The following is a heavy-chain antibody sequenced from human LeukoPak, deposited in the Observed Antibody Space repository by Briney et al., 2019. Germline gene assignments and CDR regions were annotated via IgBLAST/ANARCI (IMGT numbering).Heavy chain of an antibody. CDR1: GYTFTAYY. J-gene: IGHJ3*02. CDR3: TRDRGTTYASDI. CDR2: LNPNSGDT. D-gene: IGHD4-11*01. Sequence: ASVKVSCKASGYTFTAYYMQWVRQAPGQGPEWIGRLNPNSGDTNYAQSFQGRVTMTRDTSINTAYMRLTRLTYDDTAVYYCTRDRGTTYASDIWGQGTMVTVSS. V-gene: IGHV1-2*06.